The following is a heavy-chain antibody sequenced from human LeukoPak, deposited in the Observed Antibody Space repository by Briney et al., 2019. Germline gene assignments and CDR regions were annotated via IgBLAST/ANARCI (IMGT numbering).Heavy chain of an antibody. CDR3: ARDPAGVTAAGAFDY. CDR2: ISSTSTYI. V-gene: IGHV3-21*01. Sequence: KPGGSLRLSCAASGFTFSSYSMNWVRQAPGKGLEWVSSISSTSTYIYYADSVKGRFTISRDNAKNSLYLQMNSLRAEDTAVYYCARDPAGVTAAGAFDYWGQGTLVTVSS. J-gene: IGHJ4*02. D-gene: IGHD6-13*01. CDR1: GFTFSSYS.